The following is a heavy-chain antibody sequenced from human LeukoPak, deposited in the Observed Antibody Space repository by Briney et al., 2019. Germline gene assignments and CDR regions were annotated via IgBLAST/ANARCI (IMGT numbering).Heavy chain of an antibody. CDR3: ARSGFGSGIYAYYGMDV. CDR2: IHYGGST. CDR1: RGSISSSNHY. Sequence: KPSETLSLTCTVSRGSISSSNHYWGWIRQPPGKGLEWIGNIHYGGSTNYNPSLKSRVTVSVDTSRNQFSLKLNSVTAADTAVYYCARSGFGSGIYAYYGMDVWGQGTTVTVSS. V-gene: IGHV4-39*01. D-gene: IGHD3-10*01. J-gene: IGHJ6*02.